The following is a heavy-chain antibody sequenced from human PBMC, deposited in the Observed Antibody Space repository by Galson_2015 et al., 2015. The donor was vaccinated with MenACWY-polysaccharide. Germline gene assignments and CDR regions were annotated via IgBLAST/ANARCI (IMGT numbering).Heavy chain of an antibody. CDR2: IDTDGRIT. D-gene: IGHD5-12*01. CDR3: ARDVAGSDSH. J-gene: IGHJ4*02. Sequence: SLRLSCAASGFTFSRYWMHWVRHPPGKGLVWVSRIDTDGRITNYADSVKGRFTIYRDNAKNTLYLEMNSLRADDTAVYYCARDVAGSDSHWGPGTLVAVSS. CDR1: GFTFSRYW. V-gene: IGHV3-74*01.